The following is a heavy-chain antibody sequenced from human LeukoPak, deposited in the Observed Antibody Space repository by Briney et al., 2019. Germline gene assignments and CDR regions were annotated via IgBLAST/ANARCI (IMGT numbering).Heavy chain of an antibody. CDR3: ARLSPFLVHTPAVPSQLPRRYYYYYMDV. CDR2: IYTSGST. Sequence: SETLSLTCTVSGGSISSYYWSWIRQPPGKGLEWIGYIYTSGSTNYNPSLKSRVTISVDTSKNQISLKLSSVTAADTAVYYCARLSPFLVHTPAVPSQLPRRYYYYYMDVWGKGTTVTVSS. V-gene: IGHV4-4*09. D-gene: IGHD2-2*01. CDR1: GGSISSYY. J-gene: IGHJ6*03.